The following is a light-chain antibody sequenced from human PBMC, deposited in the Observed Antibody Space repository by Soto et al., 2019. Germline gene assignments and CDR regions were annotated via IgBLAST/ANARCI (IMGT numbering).Light chain of an antibody. J-gene: IGLJ2*01. Sequence: SYELTQPPSVSVAPGETDRITWGGNNIGGKSVHWYQWTPGQAPLLNIYNDGERPSGIPERFSGSNSGNTATLTVSRVDAGDEAEYYCQVWGSNADPYEVFGGGTKLTVL. CDR2: NDG. CDR3: QVWGSNADPYEV. V-gene: IGLV3-21*04. CDR1: NIGGKS.